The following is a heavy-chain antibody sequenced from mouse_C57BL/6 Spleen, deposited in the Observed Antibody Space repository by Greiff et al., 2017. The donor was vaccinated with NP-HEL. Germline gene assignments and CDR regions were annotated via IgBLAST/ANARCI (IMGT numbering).Heavy chain of an antibody. J-gene: IGHJ1*03. CDR2: IYPGDGDT. CDR3: ARFPLIARGYFDV. Sequence: VQLQQSGAELVKPGASVKISCKASGYAFSSYWMNWVKQRPGKGLEWIGQIYPGDGDTNYNGKFKGKATLTADKSSSTAYMQLSSLTSEDSAVYFCARFPLIARGYFDVWGTGTTVTVSS. D-gene: IGHD6-1*01. V-gene: IGHV1-80*01. CDR1: GYAFSSYW.